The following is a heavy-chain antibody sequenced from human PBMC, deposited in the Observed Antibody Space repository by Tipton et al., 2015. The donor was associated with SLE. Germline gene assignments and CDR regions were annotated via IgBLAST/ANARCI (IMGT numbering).Heavy chain of an antibody. Sequence: GLVKPSETLSLTCTVSGDFMRDSSFHWGWIRQPPGKGLEWIGSINNSGRDYYNPSLSSRVTISGDTSENQFSLKVTSVTAADTAVYYCARLSAYYRVFDLWGQGTLVIVAS. V-gene: IGHV4-39*07. CDR3: ARLSAYYRVFDL. CDR1: GDFMRDSSFH. J-gene: IGHJ4*02. D-gene: IGHD3-3*01. CDR2: INNSGRD.